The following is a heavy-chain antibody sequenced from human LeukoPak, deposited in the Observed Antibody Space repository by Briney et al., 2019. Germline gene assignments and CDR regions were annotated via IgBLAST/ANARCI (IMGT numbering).Heavy chain of an antibody. J-gene: IGHJ5*02. D-gene: IGHD5-18*01. CDR3: ARGSFPTWIQLVFGFDP. V-gene: IGHV1-46*01. CDR1: GYIFTSHY. Sequence: ASVKVSCKASGYIFTSHYMHWVRQAPGQGLEWMGIINPSGGSTSYAQKFQGRVTMTRDTSTSTVYMELSSLRSEDTAVYYCARGSFPTWIQLVFGFDPWGQGTLVTVSS. CDR2: INPSGGST.